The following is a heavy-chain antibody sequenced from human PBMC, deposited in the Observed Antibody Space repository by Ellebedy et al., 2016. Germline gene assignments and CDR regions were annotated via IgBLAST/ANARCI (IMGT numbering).Heavy chain of an antibody. CDR1: GFTFSSYG. D-gene: IGHD2-15*01. J-gene: IGHJ4*02. Sequence: GGSLRLSCAASGFTFSSYGMHWVRQAPGKGLEWVAVISYDGSNKYYADSVKGRFTISRDNSKNTLYLQMNSLRAGDTAVYYCAKGGLVYCSGGSCPSFDYWGQGTLVTVSS. V-gene: IGHV3-30*18. CDR2: ISYDGSNK. CDR3: AKGGLVYCSGGSCPSFDY.